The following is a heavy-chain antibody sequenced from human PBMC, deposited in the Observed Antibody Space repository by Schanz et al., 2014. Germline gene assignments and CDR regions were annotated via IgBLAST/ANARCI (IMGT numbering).Heavy chain of an antibody. CDR3: ARQYSGWSRFDP. CDR2: IYYSGST. D-gene: IGHD6-19*01. J-gene: IGHJ5*02. Sequence: QVQLQESGPGLVKPSETLSLACSVSGGSIRTYFWAWIRQPPGKGLEWIGFIYYSGSTNYNPSLKIGAPIPVAMSKTRSAWTLTSGTAADTGVYYCARQYSGWSRFDPWGQGIRVTVSS. V-gene: IGHV4-59*08. CDR1: GGSIRTYF.